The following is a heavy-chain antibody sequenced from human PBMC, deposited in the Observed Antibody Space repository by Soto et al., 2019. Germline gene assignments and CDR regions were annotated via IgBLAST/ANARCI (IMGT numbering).Heavy chain of an antibody. D-gene: IGHD2-21*02. V-gene: IGHV4-34*01. CDR3: AREYGGNSGTFDY. CDR2: INHSGST. J-gene: IGHJ4*02. CDR1: GGSFSGYY. Sequence: SETLSLTCAVHGGSFSGYYWSWIRQPPGKGLEWIGEINHSGSTNYNPSLKSRVTISVDTSKNQFSLKLSSVTAADTAVYYCAREYGGNSGTFDYWGQGTLVTVS.